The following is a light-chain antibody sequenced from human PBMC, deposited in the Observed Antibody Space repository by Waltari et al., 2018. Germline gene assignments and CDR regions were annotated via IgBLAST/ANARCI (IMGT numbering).Light chain of an antibody. Sequence: SVLTQPPSASGTPGQTVTIPCSGSSSNIGGNFVSWYQQLPGMAPHLLIYKSNQRPSGVPARFAGSKSGTSASLAISGLRSDDEAEYYCAAWDDNLTGPLFGGGTKVTVL. J-gene: IGLJ3*02. CDR1: SSNIGGNF. CDR3: AAWDDNLTGPL. CDR2: KSN. V-gene: IGLV1-47*01.